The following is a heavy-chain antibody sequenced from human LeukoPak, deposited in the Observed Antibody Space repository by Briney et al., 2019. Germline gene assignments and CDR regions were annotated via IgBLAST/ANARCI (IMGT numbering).Heavy chain of an antibody. CDR3: AGDSGTYSYFDY. CDR2: INPNSGGT. V-gene: IGHV1-2*04. J-gene: IGHJ4*02. D-gene: IGHD1-26*01. CDR1: GYTFTGYY. Sequence: ASVKVSCKASGYTFTGYYMHWVRQAPGQGLEWMGWINPNSGGTNYAQKFQGWVTMTTDTSTSTAYMELRSLRSDDTAVYYCAGDSGTYSYFDYWGQGTLVTVSS.